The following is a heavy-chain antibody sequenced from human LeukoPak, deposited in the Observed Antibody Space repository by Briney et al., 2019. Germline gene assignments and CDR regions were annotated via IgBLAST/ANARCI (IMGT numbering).Heavy chain of an antibody. Sequence: SETLSLTCAVYGGSFSGYYWSWIRQPPRKGLEWIGEINHSGSTNYNPSLKSRVTISVDTSKNQFSLKLSSVTAADTAVYYCARVSMEQLVNFDYWGQGTLVTVSS. CDR2: INHSGST. CDR1: GGSFSGYY. CDR3: ARVSMEQLVNFDY. D-gene: IGHD6-13*01. J-gene: IGHJ4*02. V-gene: IGHV4-34*01.